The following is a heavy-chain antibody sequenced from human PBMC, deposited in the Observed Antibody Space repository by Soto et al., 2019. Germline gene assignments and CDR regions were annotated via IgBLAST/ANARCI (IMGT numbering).Heavy chain of an antibody. V-gene: IGHV1-2*04. D-gene: IGHD1-26*01. CDR1: GYTFTGYY. CDR2: INPNSGGT. J-gene: IGHJ4*02. CDR3: ARELSVGAPTFDY. Sequence: QVQPVQSGAEVKKPGASVKVSCKASGYTFTGYYMHWVRQAPGQGLEWMGWINPNSGGTNYAQKFQGWVTMTRDTSISTAYMELSRLRSDDTAVYYCARELSVGAPTFDYWGQGTLVTVSS.